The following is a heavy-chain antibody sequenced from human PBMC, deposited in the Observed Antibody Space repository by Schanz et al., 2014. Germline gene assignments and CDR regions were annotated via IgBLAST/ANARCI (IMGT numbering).Heavy chain of an antibody. J-gene: IGHJ6*02. CDR2: ISGYNGDT. Sequence: QVQLVQSGVEVKRPGASVRVSCKASGYSFTDYAIHWVRQAPGQGLEWMGWISGYNGDTNYAPKFQDRVTMTTDTSTGIASLELRNLKSDDTAVYYCVRDAGWAFEDYHGMDVWGQGTSXTVSS. D-gene: IGHD3-10*01. CDR1: GYSFTDYA. V-gene: IGHV1-18*01. CDR3: VRDAGWAFEDYHGMDV.